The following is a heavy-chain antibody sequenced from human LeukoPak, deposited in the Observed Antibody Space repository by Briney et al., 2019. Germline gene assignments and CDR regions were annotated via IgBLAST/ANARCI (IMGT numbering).Heavy chain of an antibody. J-gene: IGHJ4*02. D-gene: IGHD3-10*01. CDR1: GGSFSGYY. Sequence: SSETLSLTCAVYGGSFSGYYWSWIRQPPGKGLEWIGEINHSGSTNYNPSLKSRVTISVDKAKNQFSLNLNSVTAADTAVYYCARGGDRSFDYWGQGTLVTVSS. V-gene: IGHV4-34*01. CDR3: ARGGDRSFDY. CDR2: INHSGST.